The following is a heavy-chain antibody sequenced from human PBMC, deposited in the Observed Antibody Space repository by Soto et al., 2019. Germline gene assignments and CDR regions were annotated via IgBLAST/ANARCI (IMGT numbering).Heavy chain of an antibody. CDR2: ISGYSGNT. V-gene: IGHV1-18*01. J-gene: IGHJ5*02. Sequence: QVPLVQSGAEVKKPGASVKVSCKASGYTFTTYGINWLRQVPGQGLEWMGWISGYSGNTNFAQKFEDRLTLTTDTSTNTAYMELRTLRSDDTAVYYCARGVSIDYNWFDPWGQGTLVTVSS. CDR1: GYTFTTYG. CDR3: ARGVSIDYNWFDP. D-gene: IGHD3-9*01.